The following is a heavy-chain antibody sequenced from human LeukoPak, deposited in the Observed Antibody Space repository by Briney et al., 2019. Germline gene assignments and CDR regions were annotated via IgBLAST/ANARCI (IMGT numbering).Heavy chain of an antibody. CDR2: INPNSGGT. CDR1: GYTFTGYY. V-gene: IGHV1-2*02. Sequence: ASVKVSCKASGYTFTGYYMHWVRQAPGRGLEWMGWINPNSGGTNYAQKFQGRVTMTRDTSISTAYMELSRLRSDDTAVYYCARGRSSWQYYYYYYGMDVWGQGTTVTVSS. D-gene: IGHD6-13*01. J-gene: IGHJ6*02. CDR3: ARGRSSWQYYYYYYGMDV.